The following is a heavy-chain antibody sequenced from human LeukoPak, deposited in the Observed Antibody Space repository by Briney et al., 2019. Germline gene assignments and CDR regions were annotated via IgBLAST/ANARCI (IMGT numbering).Heavy chain of an antibody. CDR2: IHHSGST. J-gene: IGHJ4*02. CDR1: GGSFSAYY. Sequence: PSETLSLTCDVYGGSFSAYYWSWIRQPPGKGLEWIGEIHHSGSTNYNPSLKSRVTISIDTSNNQFSLTLSSVTAADTAVYYCARGRGVKYDHDRIYYFDSWGQGVLVTVSS. CDR3: ARGRGVKYDHDRIYYFDS. D-gene: IGHD1-14*01. V-gene: IGHV4-34*01.